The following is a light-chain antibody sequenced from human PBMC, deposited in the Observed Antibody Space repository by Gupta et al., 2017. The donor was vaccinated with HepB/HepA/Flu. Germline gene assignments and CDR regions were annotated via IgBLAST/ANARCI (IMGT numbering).Light chain of an antibody. Sequence: QSVLTKPLSASGTPAQRVTLSFSGSRPNVGNNPVNWYQQFPGRAPKLLIYNNNQRPSGVPDRFSGSKSGTSASRAISGPQSEDEADYYCAAWDESLKGVVFGGGNKLTVL. CDR3: AAWDESLKGVV. CDR2: NNN. V-gene: IGLV1-44*01. J-gene: IGLJ3*02. CDR1: RPNVGNNP.